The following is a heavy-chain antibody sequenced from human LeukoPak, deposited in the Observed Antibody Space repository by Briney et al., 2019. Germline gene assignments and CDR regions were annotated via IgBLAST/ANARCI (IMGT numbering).Heavy chain of an antibody. V-gene: IGHV1-18*01. J-gene: IGHJ6*02. Sequence: AALKVSCKDSRYTFTSYGISWVRQAPGQGLEWMGWISAYNGNTNYAQKLEGRVTMTTDTSTSTAYMELRSLRSDDTAVYYCARVQPCLNVVVVPAAMNTYGMDVWGQGTTVTVSS. CDR3: ARVQPCLNVVVVPAAMNTYGMDV. CDR1: RYTFTSYG. D-gene: IGHD2-2*01. CDR2: ISAYNGNT.